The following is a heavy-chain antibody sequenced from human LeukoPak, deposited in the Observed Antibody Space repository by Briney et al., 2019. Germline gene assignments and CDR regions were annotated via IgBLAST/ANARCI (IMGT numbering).Heavy chain of an antibody. CDR3: AKLATSDTGETY. CDR2: INPSGDST. Sequence: ASVNISCKASGYTFTINHIHWVRQAPGQGLEWMGVINPSGDSTTYAQNFQGRVTMTRDTSTSTVYMELRSLRSEDTAIYYCAKLATSDTGETYWGQGTLVTVSS. J-gene: IGHJ4*02. D-gene: IGHD3-16*01. V-gene: IGHV1-46*01. CDR1: GYTFTINH.